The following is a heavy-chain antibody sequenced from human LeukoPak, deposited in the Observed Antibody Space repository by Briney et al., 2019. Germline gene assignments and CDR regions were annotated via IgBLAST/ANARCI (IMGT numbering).Heavy chain of an antibody. CDR2: ISSSSTI. CDR3: ARDFSSGYWAPDAFDI. J-gene: IGHJ3*02. V-gene: IGHV3-48*04. D-gene: IGHD3-22*01. Sequence: GGSLRLSCAASGFTFSSYSMNWVRQAPGKGLEWVSYISSSSTIYYADSVKGRFTISRDNAKNSLYLQMNSLRAEDTAVYYCARDFSSGYWAPDAFDIWGQGTMVTVSS. CDR1: GFTFSSYS.